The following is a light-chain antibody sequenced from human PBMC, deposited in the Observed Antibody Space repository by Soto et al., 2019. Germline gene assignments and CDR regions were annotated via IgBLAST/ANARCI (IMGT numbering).Light chain of an antibody. J-gene: IGKJ3*01. CDR3: HHYGDSPIYT. CDR2: GAS. V-gene: IGKV3-20*01. CDR1: QSVSRNY. Sequence: EIVLPQSPGTLSLSPGATATLSCRASQSVSRNYLAWFQQKPGQAPRLLIHGASSRAAGTPDRFSGSGSGTDFTLTISRLEPEDFAVYYCHHYGDSPIYTFGPGTKVDFK.